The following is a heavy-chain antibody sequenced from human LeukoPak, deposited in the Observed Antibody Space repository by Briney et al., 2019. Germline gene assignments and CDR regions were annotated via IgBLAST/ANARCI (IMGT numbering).Heavy chain of an antibody. Sequence: SETLSLTCTVSGGSISSYYWSWIRQPPGKGREWIRYIYYRGSTNYNPSLKSRVTISVDTSKNQFSLKLSSVTAADTAVYYCARSARRSSGQKGRGPEEFDYWGQGTLVTVSS. D-gene: IGHD3-22*01. J-gene: IGHJ4*02. CDR2: IYYRGST. V-gene: IGHV4-59*01. CDR1: GGSISSYY. CDR3: ARSARRSSGQKGRGPEEFDY.